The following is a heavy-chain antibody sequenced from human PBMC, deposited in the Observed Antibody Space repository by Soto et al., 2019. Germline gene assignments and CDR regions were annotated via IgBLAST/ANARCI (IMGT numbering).Heavy chain of an antibody. CDR3: AGEPDGYDLFYSGLDV. V-gene: IGHV3-21*06. CDR2: ISGSGSDI. CDR1: GFTFSNYN. D-gene: IGHD5-12*01. Sequence: GGSLRLSCAASGFTFSNYNMVWVRQAPGKGLEWVSSISGSGSDIYYADSLKGRVSISRDNAKNTAYLQMDSLRADDTAVYFCAGEPDGYDLFYSGLDVWGQGTTVTVSS. J-gene: IGHJ6*02.